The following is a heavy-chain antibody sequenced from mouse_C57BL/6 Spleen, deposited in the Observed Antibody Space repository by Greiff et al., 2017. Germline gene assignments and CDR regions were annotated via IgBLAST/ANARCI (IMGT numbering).Heavy chain of an antibody. CDR2: IRNKANGYTT. D-gene: IGHD1-1*01. V-gene: IGHV7-3*01. J-gene: IGHJ2*01. Sequence: DVMLVESGGGLVQPGGSLSLSCAASGFTFTDYYMSWVRQPPGKALEWLGFIRNKANGYTTEYSASVKGRFTISRDNSQSILYLQMNALRAEDSATYYCARFPHYYGSSYDYFDYWGQGTTLTVSS. CDR1: GFTFTDYY. CDR3: ARFPHYYGSSYDYFDY.